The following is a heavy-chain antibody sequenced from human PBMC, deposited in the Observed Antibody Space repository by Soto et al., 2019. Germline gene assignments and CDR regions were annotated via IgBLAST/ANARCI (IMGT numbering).Heavy chain of an antibody. J-gene: IGHJ6*03. D-gene: IGHD5-18*01. V-gene: IGHV1-18*01. CDR3: AILSSSYGYYYYMDV. CDR1: GYTFTSYG. Sequence: ASVKVSCKASGYTFTSYGISWVRQAPGQGLEWMGWISAYNGNTNYAQKLQGRVTMTTDTSTSTAYMELRSLRSDDTAVYYCAILSSSYGYYYYMDVWGKGTTVTVS. CDR2: ISAYNGNT.